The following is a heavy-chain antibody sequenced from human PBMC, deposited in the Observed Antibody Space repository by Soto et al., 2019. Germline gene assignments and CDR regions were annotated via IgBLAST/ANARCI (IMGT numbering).Heavy chain of an antibody. Sequence: GASVKVSCKXSGGTFSSYAISWVRQAPGQGLEWMGGIIPIFGTANYAQKFQGRVTITADESTSTAYMELSSLRSEDTAVYYCAKQLGGLASYYDFWSGYSGWFDPWGQGTLVTVSS. CDR2: IIPIFGTA. CDR3: AKQLGGLASYYDFWSGYSGWFDP. D-gene: IGHD3-3*01. J-gene: IGHJ5*02. V-gene: IGHV1-69*13. CDR1: GGTFSSYA.